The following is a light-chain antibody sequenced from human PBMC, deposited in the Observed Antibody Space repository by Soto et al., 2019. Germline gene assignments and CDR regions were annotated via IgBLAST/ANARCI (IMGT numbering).Light chain of an antibody. CDR1: QGISSY. V-gene: IGKV1-8*01. CDR3: QQYYSNPRT. CDR2: AAS. J-gene: IGKJ1*01. Sequence: AIRMTQSPSSFSASIGDRVTVTCRASQGISSYLAWYQQKPGKAPKLLIYAASTLQSGVPSRFSGSGSGTEFTLTISCLQSEDFATYYCQQYYSNPRTFGQGTKVEIK.